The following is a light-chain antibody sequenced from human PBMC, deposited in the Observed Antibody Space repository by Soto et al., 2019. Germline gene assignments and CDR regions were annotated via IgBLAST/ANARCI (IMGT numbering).Light chain of an antibody. CDR2: GAS. Sequence: DIVMTQSPATLSVSPGERVTLSCRASQRVYTDLAWYQHKPGQAPRLLISGASTRATGIPARFSGSGSGTDFTLTVTSLQSEDFAVYYCQQYHIWPRTFGXGTKVDIK. CDR1: QRVYTD. V-gene: IGKV3D-15*01. CDR3: QQYHIWPRT. J-gene: IGKJ1*01.